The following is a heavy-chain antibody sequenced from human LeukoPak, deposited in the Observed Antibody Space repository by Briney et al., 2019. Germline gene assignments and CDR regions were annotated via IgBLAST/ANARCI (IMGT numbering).Heavy chain of an antibody. CDR3: AKGTSSSCYSAPNY. V-gene: IGHV3-23*01. CDR1: GFTFSSYA. CDR2: ISGSGGTT. Sequence: GGSLRLSCAASGFTFSSYAMSWVRQAPGKGLEWVSAISGSGGTTYYADSVKGRFTISRDNSKNTLSLQLNSLRAEDTAVYYCAKGTSSSCYSAPNYWGQGTLVTVSS. J-gene: IGHJ4*02. D-gene: IGHD2-15*01.